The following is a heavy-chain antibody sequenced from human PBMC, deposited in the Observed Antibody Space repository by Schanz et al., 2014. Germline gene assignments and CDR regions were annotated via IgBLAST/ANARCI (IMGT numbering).Heavy chain of an antibody. D-gene: IGHD2-2*01. J-gene: IGHJ4*02. CDR2: IGTAGDT. CDR3: AKDSTHIDIVLVPTAIDY. V-gene: IGHV3-13*04. CDR1: GFSIRNHD. Sequence: EVQLVESGGGLVKPGGSLRLSCAASGFSIRNHDMHWVRQATGAGLEWVSAIGTAGDTFYLDSVKGRFTISRDNSKNTLYLHMNTLRSEDTAVYYCAKDSTHIDIVLVPTAIDYWGQGTLVNVSS.